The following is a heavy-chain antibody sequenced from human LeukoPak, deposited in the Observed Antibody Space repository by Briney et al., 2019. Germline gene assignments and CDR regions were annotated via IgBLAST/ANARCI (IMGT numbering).Heavy chain of an antibody. CDR1: GWTFSGYY. CDR2: INHCGST. Sequence: PSETLSLTCAVYGWTFSGYYWSWIRQPPGKGLEWIGEINHCGSTNYNLSLMSRVPISVDKSKNQFSLKLSSVTAADTAVYYCARGRYGSGTAWFDPWGQGTLVTVSS. D-gene: IGHD3-10*01. J-gene: IGHJ5*02. CDR3: ARGRYGSGTAWFDP. V-gene: IGHV4-34*01.